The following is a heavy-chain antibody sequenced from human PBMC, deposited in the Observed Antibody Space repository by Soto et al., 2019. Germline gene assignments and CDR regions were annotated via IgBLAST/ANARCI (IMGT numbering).Heavy chain of an antibody. J-gene: IGHJ3*01. CDR2: ISDPGTST. CDR1: GFTFGNYA. Sequence: GGSLRLACAASGFTFGNYAMNWVRHAPGEGLEWISSISDPGTSTYYANSVKGRFSMSRDNSKNTLFLQMNRLRADDTAVYFCAKALVTPSDAFDLWGRGTLVTV. D-gene: IGHD2-21*02. V-gene: IGHV3-23*01. CDR3: AKALVTPSDAFDL.